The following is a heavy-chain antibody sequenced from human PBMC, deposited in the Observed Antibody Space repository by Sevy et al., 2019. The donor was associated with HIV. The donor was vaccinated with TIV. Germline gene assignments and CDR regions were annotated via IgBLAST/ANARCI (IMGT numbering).Heavy chain of an antibody. CDR1: GYTFTSYA. D-gene: IGHD2-2*01. Sequence: ASVKVSCKASGYTFTSYAISWVRQAPGQGLEWMEWISTFNVNTNNAQKFQGRVTMTTDTSTSTAYMELRSLRSDDTAVYLYARDDRSNLSCHGSLLYWGQGTLVTVSS. J-gene: IGHJ4*02. V-gene: IGHV1-18*01. CDR3: ARDDRSNLSCHGSLLY. CDR2: ISTFNVNT.